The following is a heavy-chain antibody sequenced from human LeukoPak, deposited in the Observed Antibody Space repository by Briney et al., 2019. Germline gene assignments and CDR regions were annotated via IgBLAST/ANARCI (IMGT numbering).Heavy chain of an antibody. Sequence: SETLSLTCTVSGGSISSYYWSWIRQPAGKGLEWIGRIYVSGSANYNPSLKSRVTMSVDTSKNQLSLKLSSVTAADTAVYYCAAGAVAADFDYWGQGTLVTVSS. CDR2: IYVSGSA. J-gene: IGHJ4*02. CDR3: AAGAVAADFDY. CDR1: GGSISSYY. D-gene: IGHD6-19*01. V-gene: IGHV4-4*07.